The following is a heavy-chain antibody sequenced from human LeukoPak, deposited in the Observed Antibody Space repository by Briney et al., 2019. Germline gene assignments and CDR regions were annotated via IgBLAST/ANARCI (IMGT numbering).Heavy chain of an antibody. J-gene: IGHJ4*02. CDR3: ARGWLFY. D-gene: IGHD3-3*01. Sequence: GASVKVSCKASGYTFTSYAIHWVRQAPGQRLEWMGWISAGNGNTKYSQNFQGGVTFISNTSATPAFMELSSLRSEDAAVYYCARGWLFYWGQGTLVTVSS. CDR2: ISAGNGNT. CDR1: GYTFTSYA. V-gene: IGHV1-3*01.